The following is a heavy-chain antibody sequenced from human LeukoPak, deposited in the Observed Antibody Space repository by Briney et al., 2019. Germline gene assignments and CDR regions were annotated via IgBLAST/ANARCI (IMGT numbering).Heavy chain of an antibody. V-gene: IGHV3-21*01. D-gene: IGHD6-19*01. CDR2: ISSSSSYI. J-gene: IGHJ3*02. CDR1: EFTFSNYS. CDR3: ARDYSVAGSYDAFDI. Sequence: GGSLRLSCAASEFTFSNYSVNWVRQAPGKGLEWVSSISSSSSYIYYADSVKGRFTISRDNAKNSLYLQMNSLRAEDTAVYYCARDYSVAGSYDAFDIWGQGTMVTVSS.